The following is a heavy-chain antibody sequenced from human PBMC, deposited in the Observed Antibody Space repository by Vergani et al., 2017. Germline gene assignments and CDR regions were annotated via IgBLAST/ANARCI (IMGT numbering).Heavy chain of an antibody. Sequence: QVQLVEWGGGVVQPGGSLRLSCTASGFIFSSQGMHWVRQAPGKGLEWVAFTRYDGIVEYYGDSVRGRFTISRDNSKNTLYLQMNRLRPEDTAVYYCATAGAAYCRGASCYDFFEYWGQGTLVTVAS. CDR3: ATAGAAYCRGASCYDFFEY. J-gene: IGHJ4*02. V-gene: IGHV3-30*02. CDR2: TRYDGIVE. D-gene: IGHD2-15*01. CDR1: GFIFSSQG.